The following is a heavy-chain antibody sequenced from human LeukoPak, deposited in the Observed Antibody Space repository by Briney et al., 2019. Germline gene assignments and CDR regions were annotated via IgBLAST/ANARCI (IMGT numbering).Heavy chain of an antibody. CDR3: ALRITGTINWFDP. V-gene: IGHV1-69*02. J-gene: IGHJ5*02. Sequence: GASVKVSCKASGGTFSSYTISWVRQAPGQGLEWMGRIIPILGIANYAQKFQGRITITADKSTSTAYMEPSSLRSEDTAVYYCALRITGTINWFDPWGQGTLVTVSS. D-gene: IGHD1-20*01. CDR1: GGTFSSYT. CDR2: IIPILGIA.